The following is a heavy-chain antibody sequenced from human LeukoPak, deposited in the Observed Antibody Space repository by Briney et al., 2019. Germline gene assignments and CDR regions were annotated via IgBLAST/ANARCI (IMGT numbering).Heavy chain of an antibody. D-gene: IGHD3-10*01. J-gene: IGHJ4*02. CDR3: ARDMPYYGSGSYYY. V-gene: IGHV4-39*02. Sequence: PSETLSLTCTVSGDSISSSSYYWGWIRQPPGKGLEWIGSIYYSGSTYYNPSLKGRVTISVDTSKNQFSLKLSSVTAADTAVYYCARDMPYYGSGSYYYWGQGTLVTVSS. CDR1: GDSISSSSYY. CDR2: IYYSGST.